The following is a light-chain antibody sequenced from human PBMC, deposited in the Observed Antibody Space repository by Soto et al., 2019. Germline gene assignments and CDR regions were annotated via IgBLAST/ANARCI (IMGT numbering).Light chain of an antibody. CDR2: LGS. CDR1: ESLLHSNGNNC. J-gene: IGKJ1*01. V-gene: IGKV2-28*01. Sequence: DIVMTQSPLSLPGTPEEPASIACRSSESLLHSNGNNCLDWYLQKPGQSPHLLIYLGSNRASGVPDRFSGSGSGTDFTLKISRVEAEDVGVYFCMQALHTPWTFGQGTKVEIK. CDR3: MQALHTPWT.